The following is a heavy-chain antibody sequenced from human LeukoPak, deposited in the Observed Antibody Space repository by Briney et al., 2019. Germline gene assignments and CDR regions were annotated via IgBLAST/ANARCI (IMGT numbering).Heavy chain of an antibody. CDR3: AASRGVKPTYYYYMDV. CDR2: ISSSSSYI. CDR1: GFTFSSYS. V-gene: IGHV3-21*01. J-gene: IGHJ6*03. D-gene: IGHD3-10*01. Sequence: PGGSLRLSCAASGFTFSSYSMNWVRQAPGKGLEWVSSISSSSSYIYYADSVKGRFTISRDNAKNSLYLQMNSLRAEDTAVYYCAASRGVKPTYYYYMDVWGKGTTVTVSS.